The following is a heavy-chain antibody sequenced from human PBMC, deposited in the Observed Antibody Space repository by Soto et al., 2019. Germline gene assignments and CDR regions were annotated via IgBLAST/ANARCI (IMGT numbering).Heavy chain of an antibody. CDR3: ARGDGYNLFYFDH. J-gene: IGHJ4*02. CDR2: ISSSSSYI. Sequence: PGGSLRLSCAASGFLFSNAWMSWVRQGPGKGLEWVSSISSSSSYIYYADSVKGRFTISRDNAKNSLYLQMNSLRAEDTAVYYCARGDGYNLFYFDHWGQGTLVTVSS. D-gene: IGHD5-12*01. CDR1: GFLFSNAW. V-gene: IGHV3-21*01.